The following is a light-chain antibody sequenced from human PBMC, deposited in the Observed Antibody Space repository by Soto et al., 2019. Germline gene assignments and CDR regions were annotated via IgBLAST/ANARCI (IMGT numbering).Light chain of an antibody. CDR3: QQYGSSPWT. Sequence: EIVLTQSPGTLSLSPGERATLSCRASQSVSSSYLDWYQQKPGQAPRPLIYVASSRAIGIPDRISGSGSGTDFTLPISSLEPEDFAVYYCQQYGSSPWTFGQGTKVEI. J-gene: IGKJ1*01. CDR2: VAS. V-gene: IGKV3-20*01. CDR1: QSVSSSY.